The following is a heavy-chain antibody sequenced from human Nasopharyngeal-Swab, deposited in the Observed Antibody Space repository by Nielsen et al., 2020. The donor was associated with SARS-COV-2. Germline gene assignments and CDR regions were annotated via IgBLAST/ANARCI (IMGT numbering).Heavy chain of an antibody. CDR1: GGSISSYY. V-gene: IGHV4-59*13. Sequence: GSLRLSCTVSGGSISSYYWSWIRQPSGKGLEWIGYSYYSGSTNYNPSLQSRVTLSVDTSKSQFSLKLSSVTAADTAVYYCARGLRYGSGRALWGQGILVTVSP. CDR2: SYYSGST. D-gene: IGHD3-10*01. CDR3: ARGLRYGSGRAL. J-gene: IGHJ4*02.